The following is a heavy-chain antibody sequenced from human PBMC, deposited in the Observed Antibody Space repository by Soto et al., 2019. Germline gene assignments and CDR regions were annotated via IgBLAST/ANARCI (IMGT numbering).Heavy chain of an antibody. CDR3: ARGGVVGASTFAFDI. V-gene: IGHV1-3*04. Sequence: ASVKVSCKASGYTFTSYAIHWVRQAPGQRLEWMGWINTANGNTAYSQKFQGRVTVTRDTSASTAYMDLSSLRSEDTAVYYCARGGVVGASTFAFDIWG. CDR2: INTANGNT. D-gene: IGHD1-26*01. CDR1: GYTFTSYA. J-gene: IGHJ3*02.